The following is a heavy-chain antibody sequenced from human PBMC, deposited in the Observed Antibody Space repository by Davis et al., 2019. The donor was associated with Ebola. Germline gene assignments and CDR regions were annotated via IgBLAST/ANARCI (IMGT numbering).Heavy chain of an antibody. D-gene: IGHD1-26*01. V-gene: IGHV1-3*01. CDR3: ARGSGSYYAFDY. CDR2: INAGNGTT. Sequence: ASVKVSCKASGYTFTSYAMHWVRQAPGQRLEWMGWINAGNGTTKYSQKFQGRVTITRDTSASTAYMELSSLRSEDTAVYYCARGSGSYYAFDYWGQGTLVTVSS. J-gene: IGHJ4*02. CDR1: GYTFTSYA.